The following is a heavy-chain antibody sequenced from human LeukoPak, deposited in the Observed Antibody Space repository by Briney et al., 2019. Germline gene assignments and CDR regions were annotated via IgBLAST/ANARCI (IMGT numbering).Heavy chain of an antibody. D-gene: IGHD7-27*01. Sequence: SETLSLTRTVSGDFITAYYWSWIRQPPGKGLEWIGYVYYSGSTEYNPSLRSRVTISLEMSKRQFSLNLTSVTAADTAVYYCASNTGTVFDYWGQGALVTVSS. CDR1: GDFITAYY. CDR2: VYYSGST. V-gene: IGHV4-59*01. J-gene: IGHJ4*02. CDR3: ASNTGTVFDY.